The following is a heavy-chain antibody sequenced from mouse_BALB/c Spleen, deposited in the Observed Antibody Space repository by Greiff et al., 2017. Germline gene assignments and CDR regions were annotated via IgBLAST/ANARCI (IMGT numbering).Heavy chain of an antibody. V-gene: IGHV3-6*02. D-gene: IGHD2-4*01. J-gene: IGHJ4*01. Sequence: EVKLMELGPGLVKPSQSLSLTCSVTGYSITSGYYWNWIRQFPGNKLEWMGYISYDGSNNYNPSLKNRISITRDTSKNQFFLKLNSVTTEDTATYYCASSTMITTGGSMDYWGQGTSVTVSS. CDR2: ISYDGSN. CDR1: GYSITSGYY. CDR3: ASSTMITTGGSMDY.